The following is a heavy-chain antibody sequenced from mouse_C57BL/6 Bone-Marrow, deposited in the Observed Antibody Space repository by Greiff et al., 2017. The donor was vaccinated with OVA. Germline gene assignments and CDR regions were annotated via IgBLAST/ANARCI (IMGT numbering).Heavy chain of an antibody. Sequence: EVKLVESGGGLVQPGGSLKLSCAASGFTFSDYGMAWVRQAPRKGPEWVAFISNLAYSIYYADTVTGRFTISRENAKNTLYLEMSSLRSEDTAMYYCARDWDVGYFDYWGQGTTLTVSS. J-gene: IGHJ2*01. CDR2: ISNLAYSI. D-gene: IGHD4-1*01. CDR3: ARDWDVGYFDY. V-gene: IGHV5-15*01. CDR1: GFTFSDYG.